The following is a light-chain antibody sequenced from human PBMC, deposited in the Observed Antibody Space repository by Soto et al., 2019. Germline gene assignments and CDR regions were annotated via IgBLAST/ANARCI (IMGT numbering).Light chain of an antibody. J-gene: IGKJ5*01. V-gene: IGKV3-20*01. Sequence: EIVLTQSPGTLSLSPGERATLSCRASQSVTSNFLAWYRQKPGQAPRLLIYGASSRATGIPDRFSGSGSGTDFTLTISRLEPEDFAVYYCQVYGSSLITFGQGTRLEI. CDR1: QSVTSNF. CDR3: QVYGSSLIT. CDR2: GAS.